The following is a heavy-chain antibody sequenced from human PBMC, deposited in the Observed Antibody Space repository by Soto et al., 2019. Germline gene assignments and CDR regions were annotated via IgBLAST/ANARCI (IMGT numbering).Heavy chain of an antibody. Sequence: QVQLVQSGAEVKKPGASVKVSCKASGYTFTRYDINWVRQATGQGLEGMGWMNPNSGNTGYAQKFQGSVTMTRNTSIITSYMELSSLISEDTAVDYCARSLYGDNFDYWGQGTLVTVSS. J-gene: IGHJ4*02. CDR3: ARSLYGDNFDY. CDR1: GYTFTRYD. D-gene: IGHD4-17*01. V-gene: IGHV1-8*01. CDR2: MNPNSGNT.